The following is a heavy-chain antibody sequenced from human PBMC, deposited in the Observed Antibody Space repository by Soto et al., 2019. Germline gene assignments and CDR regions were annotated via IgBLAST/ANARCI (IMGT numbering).Heavy chain of an antibody. J-gene: IGHJ5*02. CDR2: ISGSDGTT. D-gene: IGHD3-9*01. Sequence: GGSLRLSCAASGFTFSNYAMSWVRQAPGKGLEWVSGISGSDGTTYYADSVKGRFTVSRDNSKNTLYVQMNSLRAEDTAVYYCAKAGILTGHYNLVGENWFDPWGQGTLVTAPQ. CDR3: AKAGILTGHYNLVGENWFDP. V-gene: IGHV3-23*01. CDR1: GFTFSNYA.